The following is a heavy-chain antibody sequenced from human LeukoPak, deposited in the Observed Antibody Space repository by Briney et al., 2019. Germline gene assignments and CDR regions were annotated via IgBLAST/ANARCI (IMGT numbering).Heavy chain of an antibody. J-gene: IGHJ4*02. Sequence: GGSLRLSCAASGFTFSSYSMNWVRQAPGKGLEWVSSISSSSSYIYYADSVKRRFTISRDNAKNSLYLQMNSLRAEDTAVYYCARECTGSTSCYPYWGQGTLVTVSS. CDR1: GFTFSSYS. V-gene: IGHV3-21*01. D-gene: IGHD2-2*01. CDR2: ISSSSSYI. CDR3: ARECTGSTSCYPY.